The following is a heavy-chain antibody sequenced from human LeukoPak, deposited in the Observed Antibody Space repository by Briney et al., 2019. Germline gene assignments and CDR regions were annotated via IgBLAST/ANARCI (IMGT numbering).Heavy chain of an antibody. CDR3: AKDRDPYSSGTWDS. Sequence: GGSLRLSCIASGFTLKKYGMQSVRQVTGKGPKWLAVRTDDGSAHHYAYSVRGRFTISRDNYKYTLSLQMNSHRPEDKAMYFCAKDRDPYSSGTWDSWGQGTLVIVSS. CDR1: GFTLKKYG. CDR2: RTDDGSAH. V-gene: IGHV3-30*18. D-gene: IGHD3-22*01. J-gene: IGHJ1*01.